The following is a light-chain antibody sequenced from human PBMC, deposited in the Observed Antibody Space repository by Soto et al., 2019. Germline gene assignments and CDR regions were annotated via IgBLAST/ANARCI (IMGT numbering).Light chain of an antibody. CDR2: GAS. J-gene: IGKJ5*01. CDR3: QHYAKWPIT. CDR1: QSLSSH. V-gene: IGKV3-15*01. Sequence: EKVSRQSPATLSMTPGERATLSCRASQSLSSHLAWYQQKPGQAPRLLIYGASTRATGVPARFSGSGSETEFTLTISSLQSEDFALYSCQHYAKWPITLGQGARLENK.